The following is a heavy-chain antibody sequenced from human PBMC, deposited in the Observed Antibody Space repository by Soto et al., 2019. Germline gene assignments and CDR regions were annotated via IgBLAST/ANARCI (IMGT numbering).Heavy chain of an antibody. Sequence: GASVKVSCKASGGTFSSYAISWVRQAPGQGLEWMGGIIPIFGTANYAQKFQGRVTITADESTSTAYMELSSLRSEGTAVYYCARASNREYCSGGSCFFFDYWGQGTLVTVSS. J-gene: IGHJ4*02. CDR1: GGTFSSYA. CDR2: IIPIFGTA. CDR3: ARASNREYCSGGSCFFFDY. D-gene: IGHD2-15*01. V-gene: IGHV1-69*13.